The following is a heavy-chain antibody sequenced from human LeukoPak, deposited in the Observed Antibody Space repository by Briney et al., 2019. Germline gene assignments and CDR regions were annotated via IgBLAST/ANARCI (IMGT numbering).Heavy chain of an antibody. CDR1: GFSFEEYA. V-gene: IGHV3-9*01. CDR3: AKGSGTYQGPFDH. CDR2: ISSNGEST. Sequence: PGGSLRLSCTASGFSFEEYAMQWVRQVPGKGLQWVSGISSNGESTGYADSVKGRFTISRDNAKNSLYLQMNFLRTDDKALYYCAKGSGTYQGPFDHWGQGILVTVSS. D-gene: IGHD1-1*01. J-gene: IGHJ4*02.